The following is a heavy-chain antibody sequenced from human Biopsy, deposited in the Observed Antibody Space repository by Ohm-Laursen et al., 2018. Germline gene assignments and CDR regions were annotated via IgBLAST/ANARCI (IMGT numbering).Heavy chain of an antibody. V-gene: IGHV3-21*06. CDR1: GVTLSGYA. CDR2: ITGGGNYI. Sequence: SLRLSCSASGVTLSGYAMNWVRQAPGKGLAWVSSITGGGNYINYADSVRGRFTISRDNSKNSVYLVMSSLRAEDTAVYFCATAAYAPPYFDLWGRGTVVTVSS. D-gene: IGHD4-17*01. J-gene: IGHJ4*02. CDR3: ATAAYAPPYFDL.